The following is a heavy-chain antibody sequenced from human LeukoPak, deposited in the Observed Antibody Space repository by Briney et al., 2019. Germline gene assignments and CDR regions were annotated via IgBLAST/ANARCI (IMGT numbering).Heavy chain of an antibody. CDR1: GVTFEDYA. Sequence: GGSLRLSCAASGVTFEDYAMSCVPQAPEKGLEWVSGINWNRGSTGYADSVKGRFTISRDKAQNTLSLHINTPRAEDTPLYYIARDRSSWSPFFDYWGQGTWVTVSS. V-gene: IGHV3-20*04. CDR3: ARDRSSWSPFFDY. CDR2: INWNRGST. D-gene: IGHD6-13*01. J-gene: IGHJ4*02.